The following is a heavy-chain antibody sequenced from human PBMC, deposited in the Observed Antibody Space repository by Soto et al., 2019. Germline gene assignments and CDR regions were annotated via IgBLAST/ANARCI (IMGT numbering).Heavy chain of an antibody. D-gene: IGHD6-13*01. CDR2: IYYSGST. CDR3: ARVVGPAAAGTKPHYFDY. V-gene: IGHV4-30-4*01. CDR1: GGSISSGDYY. Sequence: SETLSLTCTVSGGSISSGDYYWSWIRQPPGRGLEWIGYIYYSGSTYYNPSLKSRVTISVDTSKNQFSLKLSSVTAADTAVYYCARVVGPAAAGTKPHYFDYWGQGTLVTVSS. J-gene: IGHJ4*02.